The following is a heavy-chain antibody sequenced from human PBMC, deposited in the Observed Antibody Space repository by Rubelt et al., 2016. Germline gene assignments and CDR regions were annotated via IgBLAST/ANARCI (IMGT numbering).Heavy chain of an antibody. V-gene: IGHV1-69*01. CDR3: ARGDATVPRSYWYFDL. CDR2: VIPIFGTA. J-gene: IGHJ2*01. Sequence: QVQLVQSGAEVKKPGSSVKVSCKASGGTFSSYAISWVRQAPGQGLEWMGGVIPIFGTANYAQKFQGRVTITADESTRTAYMGLSSLRSEDTAVYYCARGDATVPRSYWYFDLWGRGTLVTVSS. CDR1: GGTFSSYA. D-gene: IGHD4-17*01.